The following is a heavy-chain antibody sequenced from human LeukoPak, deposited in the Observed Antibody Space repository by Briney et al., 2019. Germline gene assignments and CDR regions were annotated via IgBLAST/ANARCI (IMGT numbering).Heavy chain of an antibody. D-gene: IGHD2-15*01. CDR1: GGSFSGYY. J-gene: IGHJ4*02. CDR2: INHSGST. Sequence: SETLSLTCAVYGGSFSGYYWSWIRQPPGKGLEWIGEINHSGSTNYNPSLKSRVTISEDTSKNQFSLKLSSVTAADTAVYYCAREIVVVVAASGGYYFDYWGQGTLVTVSS. V-gene: IGHV4-34*01. CDR3: AREIVVVVAASGGYYFDY.